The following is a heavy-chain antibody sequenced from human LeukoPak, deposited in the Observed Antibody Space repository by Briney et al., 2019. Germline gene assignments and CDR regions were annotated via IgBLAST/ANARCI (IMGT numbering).Heavy chain of an antibody. CDR1: GFTSSSFW. CDR2: INSDGGST. V-gene: IGHV3-74*01. Sequence: GGSLRLSCVASGFTSSSFWMYWVRQAPGKGLVWVSRINSDGGSTTYADSVKGRFTISRDNAKNTVYLQMNSLRAEDTAVYYCARRRERGASDAFAFWGQGTMVTASS. D-gene: IGHD3-16*01. CDR3: ARRRERGASDAFAF. J-gene: IGHJ3*01.